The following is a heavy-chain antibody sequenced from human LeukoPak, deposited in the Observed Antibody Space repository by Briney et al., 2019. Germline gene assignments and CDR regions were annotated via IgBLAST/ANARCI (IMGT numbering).Heavy chain of an antibody. V-gene: IGHV4-34*01. J-gene: IGHJ4*02. D-gene: IGHD3-22*01. CDR1: GGSFSGYY. CDR3: ARLYMGSRGYYYDY. CDR2: INHSGST. Sequence: PSETLSLTCAVYGGSFSGYYWSWIRQPPGKGLEWIGEINHSGSTNYNPSLKSRVTISVDTSKNQFSLKLSSVTAADTAVYYCARLYMGSRGYYYDYWGQGTLVTVSS.